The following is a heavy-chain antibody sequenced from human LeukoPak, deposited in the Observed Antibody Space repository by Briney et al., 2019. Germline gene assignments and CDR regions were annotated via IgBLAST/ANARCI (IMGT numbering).Heavy chain of an antibody. CDR1: GGSISSGGCY. Sequence: SETLSLTCTVSGGSISSGGCYWSWIRQPPGKGLEWIGYICHSGSTYYNPSLKSRVTISVDRSKNQFSLRLSSVTAADTAVYYCAREPHSGSYYQTFDYWGQGTLVTVSS. CDR3: AREPHSGSYYQTFDY. V-gene: IGHV4-30-2*01. CDR2: ICHSGST. D-gene: IGHD1-26*01. J-gene: IGHJ4*02.